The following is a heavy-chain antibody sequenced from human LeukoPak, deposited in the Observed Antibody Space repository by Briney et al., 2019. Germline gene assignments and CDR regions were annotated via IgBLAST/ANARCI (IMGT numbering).Heavy chain of an antibody. V-gene: IGHV3-30*03. Sequence: GGSLRLSCAASEFTFSTYSMNWVRQAPGKGLEWVAVISYDGSNKYYADSVKGRFTISRDNSKNTLYLQMNSLRAEDTAVYYCARDAATGNYFDYWGQGTLVTVSS. J-gene: IGHJ4*02. CDR1: EFTFSTYS. CDR2: ISYDGSNK. CDR3: ARDAATGNYFDY. D-gene: IGHD6-25*01.